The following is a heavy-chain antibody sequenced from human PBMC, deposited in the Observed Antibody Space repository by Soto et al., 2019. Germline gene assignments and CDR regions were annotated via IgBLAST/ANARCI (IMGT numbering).Heavy chain of an antibody. CDR1: GGSISSYY. CDR2: IYYSGST. J-gene: IGHJ4*02. CDR3: AREVGGGYVEH. V-gene: IGHV4-59*01. Sequence: SGPLSLTCTVSGGSISSYYWSWIRQPPGKGLEWIGYIYYSGSTNYNPSLKSRVTISVDTSKNQFSLKLSSVTAADTAVYYCAREVGGGYVEHSGQRTLVTV. D-gene: IGHD1-26*01.